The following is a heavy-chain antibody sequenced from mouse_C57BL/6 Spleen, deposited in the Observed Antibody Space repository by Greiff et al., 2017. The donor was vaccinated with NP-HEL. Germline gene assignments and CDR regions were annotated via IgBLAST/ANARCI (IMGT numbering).Heavy chain of an antibody. CDR1: GYSITSGYY. CDR2: ISYDGSN. J-gene: IGHJ4*01. V-gene: IGHV3-6*01. D-gene: IGHD2-3*01. Sequence: ESGPGLVKPSQSLSLTCSVTGYSITSGYYWNWIRQFPGNKLEWMGYISYDGSNNYNPSLKNRISITRDTSKNQFFLKLNSVTTEDTATYYCARGGGGYYPYYAMDYWGQGTSVTVSS. CDR3: ARGGGGYYPYYAMDY.